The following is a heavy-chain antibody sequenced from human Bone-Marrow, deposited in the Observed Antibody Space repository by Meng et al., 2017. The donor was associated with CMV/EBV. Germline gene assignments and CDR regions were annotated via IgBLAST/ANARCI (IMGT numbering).Heavy chain of an antibody. J-gene: IGHJ5*02. CDR3: AKDLPRIVMVRGLKDHNRFDP. Sequence: TYAVSCVRQAPGTGLEWVSAISGGGSSTYYAEYVKGRFTISRDNAKNTLYLQMNSLRADDTGVYYCAKDLPRIVMVRGLKDHNRFDPWGQGTLVTVSS. V-gene: IGHV3-23*01. D-gene: IGHD3-10*01. CDR2: ISGGGSST. CDR1: TYA.